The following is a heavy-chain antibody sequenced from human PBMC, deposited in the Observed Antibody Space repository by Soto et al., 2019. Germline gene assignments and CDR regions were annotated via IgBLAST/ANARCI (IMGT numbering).Heavy chain of an antibody. J-gene: IGHJ4*02. CDR2: INTGNGNT. Sequence: ASVKVSCKASGYTFTTYAIHWVRQAPGQRLEWMGWINTGNGNTKYSQKFQGRVTITRDTSASTAYMELSSLRSEDTAVYYCARDRDYYDFWSGYFDFWGQGALVTVSS. D-gene: IGHD3-3*01. CDR1: GYTFTTYA. CDR3: ARDRDYYDFWSGYFDF. V-gene: IGHV1-3*04.